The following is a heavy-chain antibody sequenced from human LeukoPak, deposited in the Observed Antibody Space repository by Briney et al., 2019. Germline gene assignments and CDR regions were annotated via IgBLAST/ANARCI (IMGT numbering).Heavy chain of an antibody. CDR3: ARLRDGYTGNDY. Sequence: PSETLSLTCAVYGGSFSGYYWSWIRQPPGKGLEWIGEINHSGSTNYNPSLKSRVTISVDTSKNQFSLKLSSVTAADTAVYYCARLRDGYTGNDYWGQGTLVTVSS. CDR1: GGSFSGYY. V-gene: IGHV4-34*01. D-gene: IGHD5-24*01. J-gene: IGHJ4*02. CDR2: INHSGST.